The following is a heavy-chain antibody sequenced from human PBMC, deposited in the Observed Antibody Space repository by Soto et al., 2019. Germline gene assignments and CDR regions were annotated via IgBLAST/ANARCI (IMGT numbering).Heavy chain of an antibody. CDR3: ARDSRILYDTDRTRTDY. J-gene: IGHJ4*02. CDR2: IKQAASER. CDR1: GVMYRPYC. Sequence: PRESWRLPNIASGVMYRPYCMSWCRQAPGKRLEWVANIKQAASERNYMDSVRGRFTISRDRARNSVYLQMDSLRAEDTAVYYCARDSRILYDTDRTRTDYWAQRARLPVS. V-gene: IGHV3-7*03. D-gene: IGHD3-16*01.